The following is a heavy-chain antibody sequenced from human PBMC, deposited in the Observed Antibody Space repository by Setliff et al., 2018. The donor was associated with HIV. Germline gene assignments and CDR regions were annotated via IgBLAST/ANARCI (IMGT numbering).Heavy chain of an antibody. D-gene: IGHD2-21*01. Sequence: PSETLSLTCSRRVSGTSISNNNYYWGWIRQAPGKGLEWLGSASYSGSTYYNPSLRSRVTIAVDTSTNQVSLKLKSMTAADTAVYYCASCHVGIAHDFNNWGQGALVTVSS. V-gene: IGHV4-39*01. CDR3: ASCHVGIAHDFNN. CDR2: ASYSGST. CDR1: GTSISNNNYY. J-gene: IGHJ4*02.